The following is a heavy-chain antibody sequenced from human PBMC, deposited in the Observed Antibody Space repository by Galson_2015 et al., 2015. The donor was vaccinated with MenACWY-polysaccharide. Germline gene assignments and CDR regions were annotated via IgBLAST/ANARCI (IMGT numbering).Heavy chain of an antibody. Sequence: PALVKPTQTLTLTCSFSGFSLNTIGARVTWIRQPPGKALEWLARIDWDDDKYYNTSLKTRLTISKDTSKNLVVLTMTNMDPVDTATYYCARTHSTGYSDYWGQGTLVTVSS. D-gene: IGHD3-22*01. V-gene: IGHV2-70*04. CDR3: ARTHSTGYSDY. CDR1: GFSLNTIGAR. CDR2: IDWDDDK. J-gene: IGHJ4*02.